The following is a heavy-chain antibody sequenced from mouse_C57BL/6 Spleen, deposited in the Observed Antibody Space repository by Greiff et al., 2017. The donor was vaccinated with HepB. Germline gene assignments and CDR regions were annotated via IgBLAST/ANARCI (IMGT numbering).Heavy chain of an antibody. CDR1: GFTFSDYG. CDR3: ANYYGGTMDY. D-gene: IGHD1-1*01. J-gene: IGHJ4*01. V-gene: IGHV5-17*01. Sequence: EVQVVESGGGLVKPGGSLKLSCAASGFTFSDYGMHWVRQAPEKGLEWVAYISSGSSTIYYADTVKGRFTISRDNAKNTLFLQMTSLRSEDTAMYYCANYYGGTMDYWGQGTSVTVSS. CDR2: ISSGSSTI.